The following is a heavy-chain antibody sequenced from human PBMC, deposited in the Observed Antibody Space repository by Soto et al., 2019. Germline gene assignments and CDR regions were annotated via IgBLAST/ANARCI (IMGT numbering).Heavy chain of an antibody. CDR1: GDSISNSRFY. D-gene: IGHD4-17*01. Sequence: PSETLSLTCSVSGDSISNSRFYWAWIRQPPGEGLEWTGSIYHTGSAYYNPSLKSRVTISVDTSKNQFSLKLSSVTAADTAVYYCARRYGPGFDYWGQGTLVTVSS. CDR3: ARRYGPGFDY. J-gene: IGHJ4*02. CDR2: IYHTGSA. V-gene: IGHV4-39*07.